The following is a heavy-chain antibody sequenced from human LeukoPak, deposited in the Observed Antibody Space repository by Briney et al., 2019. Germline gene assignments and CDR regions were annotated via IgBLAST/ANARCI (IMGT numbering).Heavy chain of an antibody. Sequence: SETLSLTCTVSGGSISSGGYYWSWIRQHPGKGLEWIGYIYYSGSTYYNPSLKSRVTISVDTSKNQFSLKLSSVTAADTAVYYCATVGLSRAGTDYWGQGTLVTVSS. D-gene: IGHD6-19*01. CDR3: ATVGLSRAGTDY. CDR2: IYYSGST. J-gene: IGHJ4*02. CDR1: GGSISSGGYY. V-gene: IGHV4-31*03.